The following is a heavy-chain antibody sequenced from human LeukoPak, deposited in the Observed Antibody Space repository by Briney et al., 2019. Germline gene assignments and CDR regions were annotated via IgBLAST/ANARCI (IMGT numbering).Heavy chain of an antibody. Sequence: SETLSLTCAVSGGSISSGGYSWSWIRQPPGKGLEWIGYIYHSGSTYYNPSLKSRVTISVDRSKNQFSLKLSSVTAADTAVYYCARQAPGYYDFWSGYYTDAAFDIWGQGTMVTVSS. D-gene: IGHD3-3*01. CDR1: GGSISSGGYS. V-gene: IGHV4-30-2*01. J-gene: IGHJ3*02. CDR3: ARQAPGYYDFWSGYYTDAAFDI. CDR2: IYHSGST.